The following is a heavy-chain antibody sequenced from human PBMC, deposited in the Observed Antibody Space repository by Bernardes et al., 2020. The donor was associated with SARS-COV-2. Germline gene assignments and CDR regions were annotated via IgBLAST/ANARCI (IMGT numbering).Heavy chain of an antibody. V-gene: IGHV3-9*01. D-gene: IGHD3-10*01. J-gene: IGHJ6*02. CDR1: GFTFDDYA. CDR3: VKDRGITLVRGASYGMDV. Sequence: GGSLRLSCAASGFTFDDYAMHWVRQAPGKGLEWVSGISWNSGYIAYADSFKGRFTISRDNAKNSLYLQMHSLRTEDTALYYCVKDRGITLVRGASYGMDVWGQGTTVTVSS. CDR2: ISWNSGYI.